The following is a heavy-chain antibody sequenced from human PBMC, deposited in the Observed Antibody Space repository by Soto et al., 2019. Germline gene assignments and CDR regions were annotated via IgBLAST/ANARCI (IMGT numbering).Heavy chain of an antibody. Sequence: EEQLVESGGGLVQPGGSLRLSCAASGFTFSSYWMHWVRQAPGKGLVWVSRINPGGSITAYADSVRGRFTISRDNAKNTLYLQMSSLRGDDTAVYYCASVPTGKYGVWNYWGQGTLVTVSS. CDR3: ASVPTGKYGVWNY. D-gene: IGHD2-8*01. J-gene: IGHJ4*02. CDR1: GFTFSSYW. V-gene: IGHV3-74*01. CDR2: INPGGSIT.